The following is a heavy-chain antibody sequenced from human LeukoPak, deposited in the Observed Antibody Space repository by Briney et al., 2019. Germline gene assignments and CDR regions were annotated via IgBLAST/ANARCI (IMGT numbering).Heavy chain of an antibody. CDR3: ARVFIAYCGGDCSGGFDY. Sequence: ASVKVSCKASGYTFTGYYMHWVRQAPGQGLEWMGWINPNSGGTNYAQKFQGRVTMTRDTSISTAYMGLSRLRSDDTAVDYCARVFIAYCGGDCSGGFDYWGQGTLVTVSS. D-gene: IGHD2-21*02. J-gene: IGHJ4*02. CDR2: INPNSGGT. V-gene: IGHV1-2*02. CDR1: GYTFTGYY.